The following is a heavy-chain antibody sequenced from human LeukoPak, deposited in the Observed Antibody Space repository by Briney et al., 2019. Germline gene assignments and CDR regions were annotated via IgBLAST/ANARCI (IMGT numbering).Heavy chain of an antibody. J-gene: IGHJ4*02. CDR3: ARDHMWSIGAFQYGSSGYYPDY. D-gene: IGHD3-22*01. V-gene: IGHV3-30*03. Sequence: GGSLRLSCAASGFVFSNYGMHWVRQSPGKGLQWVAVISFDGNSKYYGDSVKDRFTISRDNSKNTVYLQMNSLRAEDTAVYYCARDHMWSIGAFQYGSSGYYPDYWGQGTLVTVSS. CDR1: GFVFSNYG. CDR2: ISFDGNSK.